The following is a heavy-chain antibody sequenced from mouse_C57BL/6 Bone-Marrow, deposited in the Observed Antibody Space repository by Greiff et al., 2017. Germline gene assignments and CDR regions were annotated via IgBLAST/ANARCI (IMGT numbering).Heavy chain of an antibody. CDR3: TRDLWSYFDY. Sequence: EVKLMESGEGLVKPGGSLKLSCAASGFTFSSYAMSWVRQTPEKRLEWVAYISSGGDYIYYADTVKGRFTISRDNARNTLYLQMSSLKSEDTAMYYCTRDLWSYFDYWGQGTTLTVSS. V-gene: IGHV5-9-1*02. CDR1: GFTFSSYA. CDR2: ISSGGDYI. J-gene: IGHJ2*01.